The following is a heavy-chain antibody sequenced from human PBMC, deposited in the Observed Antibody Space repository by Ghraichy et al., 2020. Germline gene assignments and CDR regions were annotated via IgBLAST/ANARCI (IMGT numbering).Heavy chain of an antibody. D-gene: IGHD4-17*01. CDR3: ARDVATVPTGGVGY. CDR1: GFTFSDYS. J-gene: IGHJ4*02. V-gene: IGHV3-21*03. CDR2: ISGRSTYK. Sequence: GGSLRLSCAASGFTFSDYSMNWVRQAPGKGLEWVSSISGRSTYKYYADSVKGRFTISRDNTKNSLYLQMNSLRAEDTAVYFCARDVATVPTGGVGYWGQGTLVTVSS.